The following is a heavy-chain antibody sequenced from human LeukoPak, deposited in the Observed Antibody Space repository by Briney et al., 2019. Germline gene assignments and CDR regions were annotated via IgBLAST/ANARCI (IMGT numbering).Heavy chain of an antibody. V-gene: IGHV3-23*01. Sequence: PGGSLRLSCVVSGFTFSSYAMTWVRQAPGKGLEWVSAIGGSGGTTYYADSVKGRFTISRANSKNTLSVQMNSLRADDTAVYYCPRGTAWYSSSWYFDYWGQGTLVTVSS. D-gene: IGHD6-13*01. CDR3: PRGTAWYSSSWYFDY. CDR1: GFTFSSYA. CDR2: IGGSGGTT. J-gene: IGHJ4*02.